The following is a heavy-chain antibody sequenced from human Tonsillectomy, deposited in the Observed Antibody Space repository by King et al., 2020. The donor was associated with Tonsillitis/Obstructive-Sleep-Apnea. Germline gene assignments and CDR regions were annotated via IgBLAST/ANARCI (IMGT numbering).Heavy chain of an antibody. CDR3: ANELPGELWFGESVGGAFDI. CDR1: GFTFDDYA. CDR2: ISWNSGSI. V-gene: IGHV3-9*01. J-gene: IGHJ3*02. Sequence: VQLVESGGGLVQPGRSLRLSCAASGFTFDDYAMHWVRQAPGKGLEWVSGISWNSGSIGYADSVKGRFTISRDNAKNSLYLQMNSLRAEDTALYYCANELPGELWFGESVGGAFDIWGQGTMVTVSS. D-gene: IGHD3-10*01.